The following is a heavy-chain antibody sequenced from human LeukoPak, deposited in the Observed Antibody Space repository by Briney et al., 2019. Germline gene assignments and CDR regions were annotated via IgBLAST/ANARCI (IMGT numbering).Heavy chain of an antibody. CDR1: GFTFNSYG. CDR3: ANEVRPNDY. J-gene: IGHJ4*02. Sequence: PGGSLRLSCAASGFTFNSYGMHWVSQAPGKGLEWVAVISYDGSNKYYADSVKGRFAISRDNSKNTLYLQMNGLRVEDTALYYCANEVRPNDYWGQGTLVTVSS. CDR2: ISYDGSNK. D-gene: IGHD1-1*01. V-gene: IGHV3-30*18.